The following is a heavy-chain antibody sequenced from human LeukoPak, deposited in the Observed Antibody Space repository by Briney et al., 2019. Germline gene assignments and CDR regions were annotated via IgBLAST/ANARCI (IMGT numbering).Heavy chain of an antibody. CDR3: ARESMIRGVTHFDY. D-gene: IGHD3-10*01. CDR2: IYHSGST. CDR1: GYSISSGYY. Sequence: SETLSLTCTVSGYSISSGYYWGWIRQPPGKGLEWIGSIYHSGSTYYNPSLKSRVTMSVDTSKDQFSLKLTSVTAADTAVYYCARESMIRGVTHFDYWGQGTLVTVSS. V-gene: IGHV4-38-2*02. J-gene: IGHJ4*02.